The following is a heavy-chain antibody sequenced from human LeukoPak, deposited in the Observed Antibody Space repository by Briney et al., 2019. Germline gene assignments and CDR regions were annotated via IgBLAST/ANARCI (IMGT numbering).Heavy chain of an antibody. D-gene: IGHD1-26*01. CDR3: ARADLSGSYFHPHFLDY. CDR2: ISDSSSYI. Sequence: GGSLRLSCAASGFTFNNYNMNWVRQAPGKGLEWVSSISDSSSYIYYADSVRGRFTISRDNAKNSLYLQMNSLRAEDTAMYYCARADLSGSYFHPHFLDYWGQGTLVTVAS. V-gene: IGHV3-21*01. J-gene: IGHJ4*02. CDR1: GFTFNNYN.